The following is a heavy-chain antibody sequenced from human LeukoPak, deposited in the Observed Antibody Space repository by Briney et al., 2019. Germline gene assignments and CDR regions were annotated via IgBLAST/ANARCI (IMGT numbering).Heavy chain of an antibody. CDR2: MNPNSGNT. Sequence: ASVKVSCKASGYTFTSYDINWVRQATGQGLEWMGWMNPNSGNTGYAQKFQGRVTMTRNTSISTDYMELSSLRSEDTAVYYCARAADRDGYTLDYWGQGTLVTVSS. J-gene: IGHJ4*02. V-gene: IGHV1-8*01. CDR3: ARAADRDGYTLDY. D-gene: IGHD5-24*01. CDR1: GYTFTSYD.